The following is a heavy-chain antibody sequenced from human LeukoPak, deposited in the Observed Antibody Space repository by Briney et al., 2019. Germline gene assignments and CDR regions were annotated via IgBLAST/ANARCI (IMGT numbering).Heavy chain of an antibody. J-gene: IGHJ6*03. CDR3: ARAGRYVVRGVDGNMDV. D-gene: IGHD3-10*01. CDR2: ISSSGSTI. Sequence: GGSLGLSCAASGFTFSSYEMNWVRQAPGKGLEWVSYISSSGSTIYYADSVKGRFTISRDNAKNSLYLQMNSLRAEDTAVYYCARAGRYVVRGVDGNMDVWGKGTTVTVSS. V-gene: IGHV3-48*03. CDR1: GFTFSSYE.